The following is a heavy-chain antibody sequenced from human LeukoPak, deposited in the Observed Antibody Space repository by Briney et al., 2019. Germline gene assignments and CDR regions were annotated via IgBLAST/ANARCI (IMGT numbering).Heavy chain of an antibody. CDR1: GYTFTGYY. Sequence: ASVKVSCKASGYTFTGYYMHWVRQAPGQGLEWMGWINPNSGGTNYEQKFQGRVTMTRDTSISTAYMELSRLRSDDTAVYYCARARWNSSYGYWGQGTLVTVSS. D-gene: IGHD3-22*01. J-gene: IGHJ4*02. CDR3: ARARWNSSYGY. V-gene: IGHV1-2*02. CDR2: INPNSGGT.